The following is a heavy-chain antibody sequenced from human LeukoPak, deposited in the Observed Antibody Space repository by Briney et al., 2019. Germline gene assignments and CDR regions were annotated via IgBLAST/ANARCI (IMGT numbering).Heavy chain of an antibody. D-gene: IGHD3-22*01. CDR2: MNPNSGNT. Sequence: ASVKVSCKASGYTFTSYDINWVRQATGQGLEWMGWMNPNSGNTGYAQKFQGRVTITRNTSISTAYMELSSLRSEDTAVYYCARTYYYDSSAIPDAFDIWGQGTMVTVSS. CDR1: GYTFTSYD. J-gene: IGHJ3*02. CDR3: ARTYYYDSSAIPDAFDI. V-gene: IGHV1-8*03.